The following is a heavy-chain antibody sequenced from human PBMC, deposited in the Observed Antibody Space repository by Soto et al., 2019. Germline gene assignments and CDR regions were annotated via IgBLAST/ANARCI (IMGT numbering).Heavy chain of an antibody. Sequence: EVQLVESGGDLVKPGGSLRLSCAASEFTFANAWISWIRQAPGKGLEWVSRIKSKADGGTTDYAAPVKGRFTISRDESQNTLYLQMNSLKTEDTAVYYCTSLYYGHWGQGTLVTVSS. CDR3: TSLYYGH. CDR1: EFTFANAW. J-gene: IGHJ4*02. V-gene: IGHV3-15*01. D-gene: IGHD4-17*01. CDR2: IKSKADGGTT.